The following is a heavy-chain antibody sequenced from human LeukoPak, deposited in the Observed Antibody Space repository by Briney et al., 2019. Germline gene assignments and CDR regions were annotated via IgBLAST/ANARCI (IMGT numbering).Heavy chain of an antibody. J-gene: IGHJ4*02. CDR1: GDSINSNY. Sequence: SETLSLTCSVSGDSINSNYWSWMRQPPGKGLEWIGYIYYGGSTNYNPSLKSRVSMSVDTSKNHFSLNLSSVTAADTAVYHCARLLAGCPGGRCRAHFDYWGQGTLVTVSS. CDR2: IYYGGST. CDR3: ARLLAGCPGGRCRAHFDY. D-gene: IGHD2-15*01. V-gene: IGHV4-59*01.